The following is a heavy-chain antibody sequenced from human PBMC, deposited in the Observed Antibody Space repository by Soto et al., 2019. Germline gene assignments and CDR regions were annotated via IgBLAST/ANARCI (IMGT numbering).Heavy chain of an antibody. V-gene: IGHV3-30-3*01. CDR2: ISYDGSNK. CDR3: AIVTYYFDY. Sequence: PVGSLRLSCAASGFTFSSYAMHWVRQAPGKGLEWVAVISYDGSNKYYADSVKGRFTISRDNSKNTLYLQMNSLRAEDTAVYYCAIVTYYFDYWGQGTLVTVSS. J-gene: IGHJ4*02. CDR1: GFTFSSYA.